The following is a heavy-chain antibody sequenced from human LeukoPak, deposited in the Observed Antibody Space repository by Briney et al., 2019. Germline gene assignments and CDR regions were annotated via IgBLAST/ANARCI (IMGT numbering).Heavy chain of an antibody. CDR2: IRYDGSKT. Sequence: GGSLRLSCAASGFTFSTYGIHWARQAPGKGLEWVAFIRYDGSKTHYADSVKGRFTISRDNSKNMVYLQMNSLRSEDTAVYYCAKDGYCSGGSCYANYYGMDVWGQGTTVTVSS. J-gene: IGHJ6*02. D-gene: IGHD2-15*01. CDR3: AKDGYCSGGSCYANYYGMDV. CDR1: GFTFSTYG. V-gene: IGHV3-30*02.